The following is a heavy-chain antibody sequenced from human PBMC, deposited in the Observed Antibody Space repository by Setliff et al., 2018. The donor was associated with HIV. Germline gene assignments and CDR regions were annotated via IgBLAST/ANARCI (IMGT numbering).Heavy chain of an antibody. Sequence: PSETLSLTCTVSGDSIGDYYWNWIRQPAGKGLEWSGRVYASAYSNYNPSLKSRVTMSVDTSQNQFSLKLRSVNAADTAVYYCARDWVTRSNYYGSGSPWYFDFWGRGILVTVPQ. CDR3: ARDWVTRSNYYGSGSPWYFDF. V-gene: IGHV4-4*07. D-gene: IGHD3-10*01. J-gene: IGHJ2*01. CDR2: VYASAYS. CDR1: GDSIGDYY.